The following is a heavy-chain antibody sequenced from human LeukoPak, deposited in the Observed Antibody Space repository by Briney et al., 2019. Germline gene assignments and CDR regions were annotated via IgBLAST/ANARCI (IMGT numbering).Heavy chain of an antibody. D-gene: IGHD6-13*01. J-gene: IGHJ3*01. CDR1: GGSICSYY. CDR2: VYYTGST. Sequence: SETLSLTCTVSGGSICSYYWSWVRQPPGKGLEWIGFVYYTGSTNYSPSLKSRVTISVDTSKNQFSLKLRSVTAADTAVYYCAIISSSNWYNERGAFDVWGQGTMVTVSS. CDR3: AIISSSNWYNERGAFDV. V-gene: IGHV4-59*01.